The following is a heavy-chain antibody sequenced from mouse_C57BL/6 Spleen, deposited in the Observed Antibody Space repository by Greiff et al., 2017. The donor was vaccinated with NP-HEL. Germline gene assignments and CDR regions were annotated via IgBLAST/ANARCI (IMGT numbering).Heavy chain of an antibody. Sequence: VQLQQPGTELVKPGASVKLSCKASGYTFTSYWMHWVKQRPGQGLEWIGNINPSNGGTNYNEKFKSKATLTVDKSYSTAYMQLSSLTSEDSAVYYCARKKEFIYYEYDAWFAYWGQGTLVTVSA. J-gene: IGHJ3*01. D-gene: IGHD2-4*01. CDR2: INPSNGGT. CDR3: ARKKEFIYYEYDAWFAY. V-gene: IGHV1-53*01. CDR1: GYTFTSYW.